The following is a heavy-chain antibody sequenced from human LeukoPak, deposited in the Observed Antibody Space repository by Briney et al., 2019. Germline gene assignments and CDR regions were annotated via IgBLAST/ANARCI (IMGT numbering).Heavy chain of an antibody. D-gene: IGHD3-22*01. Sequence: NSVYTNYPQKFQGRLPMTRYTSISAAYMQLTRLRSDDTAVYYCARLPYYDSSGYYYFDYWGQGTLVTVSS. CDR3: ARLPYYDSSGYYYFDY. J-gene: IGHJ4*02. V-gene: IGHV1-2*02. CDR2: NSVYT.